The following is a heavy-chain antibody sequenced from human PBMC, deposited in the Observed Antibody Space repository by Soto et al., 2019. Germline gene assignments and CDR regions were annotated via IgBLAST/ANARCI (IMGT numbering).Heavy chain of an antibody. V-gene: IGHV4-59*01. CDR3: ARAWGAAFDY. Sequence: QVQLQESGPGLVKPSETLSLTCTVSGGSISSYYWSWIRQPPGKGLEWIGYIYYSGSTNYNPSLKSRVTLSVDTSTNQFSLKLSAVTAADTAVYYCARAWGAAFDYWGHGTLVTVSS. CDR2: IYYSGST. J-gene: IGHJ4*01. CDR1: GGSISSYY. D-gene: IGHD3-16*01.